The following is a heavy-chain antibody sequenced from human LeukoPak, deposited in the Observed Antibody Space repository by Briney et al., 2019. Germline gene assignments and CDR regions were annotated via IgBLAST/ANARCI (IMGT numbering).Heavy chain of an antibody. V-gene: IGHV3-64*04. J-gene: IGHJ6*02. CDR1: GFSFSSYS. D-gene: IGHD3-16*02. CDR2: ISANGGST. CDR3: ARDNVWGSYRSPPIPYYYYGMDV. Sequence: GGSLRLSCSASGFSFSSYSMDWVRQAPGKGLEYVSGISANGGSTYYADSVKGRFTISRDNSKNTLYLQMNSLRAEDTAVYYCARDNVWGSYRSPPIPYYYYGMDVWGQGTTVTVSS.